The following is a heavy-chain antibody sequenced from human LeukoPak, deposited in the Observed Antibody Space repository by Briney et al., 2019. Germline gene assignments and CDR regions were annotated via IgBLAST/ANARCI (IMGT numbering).Heavy chain of an antibody. J-gene: IGHJ4*02. V-gene: IGHV3-9*01. Sequence: PGGSLRLSCAASGFTFDYYAMHWVRQAPGKGLEWVSGISWNSGSIVYADSVKGRFTISRDNSKNTVFLQMNSLRAEDTAVYYCARGSIVGARGLGDYWGQGTLVTVSS. CDR2: ISWNSGSI. CDR1: GFTFDYYA. CDR3: ARGSIVGARGLGDY. D-gene: IGHD1-26*01.